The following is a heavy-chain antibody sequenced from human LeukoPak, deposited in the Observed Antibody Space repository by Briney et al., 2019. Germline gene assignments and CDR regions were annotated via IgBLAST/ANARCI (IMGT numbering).Heavy chain of an antibody. CDR2: IYYSGST. D-gene: IGHD7-27*01. J-gene: IGHJ4*02. CDR3: ARHRTDYWGSSDY. CDR1: GGSISSSSYY. Sequence: PSEILSLTCTVSGGSISSSSYYWGWIRQPPGKGLEWIGSIYYSGSTYYNPSLKSRVTISVDTSKNQFSLKLSSVTAADTAVYYCARHRTDYWGSSDYWGQGTLVTVSS. V-gene: IGHV4-39*01.